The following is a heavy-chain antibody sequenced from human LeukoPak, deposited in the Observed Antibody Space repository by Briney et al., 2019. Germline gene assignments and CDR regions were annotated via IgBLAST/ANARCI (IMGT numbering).Heavy chain of an antibody. J-gene: IGHJ4*02. V-gene: IGHV1-8*01. Sequence: ASLSVSCKASGYTFTSSDINWVRQAAGQGLEWMGWINPNSGRTGYAQKFQGRVTMTANTSISTAYMELRSLRFDDTAVYYCARGRSGLAAAGTYDYWGQGTLITVSS. D-gene: IGHD6-13*01. CDR3: ARGRSGLAAAGTYDY. CDR1: GYTFTSSD. CDR2: INPNSGRT.